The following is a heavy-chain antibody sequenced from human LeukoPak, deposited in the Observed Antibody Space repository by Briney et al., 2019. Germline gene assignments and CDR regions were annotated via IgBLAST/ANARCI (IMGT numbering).Heavy chain of an antibody. V-gene: IGHV3-23*01. CDR2: IMGSGGST. D-gene: IGHD3-22*01. CDR1: GFTFSSYA. CDR3: AKERPKRTYYYDSSGYPQVPLLY. J-gene: IGHJ4*02. Sequence: GGSLRLSCAASGFTFSSYAMSWVRQAPGKGLEWVSAIMGSGGSTFYADSVKGRFTISRDNSKNTLYLQMNSLRADDTAVYYCAKERPKRTYYYDSSGYPQVPLLYWGQGTLVTVSS.